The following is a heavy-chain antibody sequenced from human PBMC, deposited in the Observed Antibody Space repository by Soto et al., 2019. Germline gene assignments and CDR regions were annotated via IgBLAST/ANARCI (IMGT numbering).Heavy chain of an antibody. CDR3: ARGQYYYDSSRYRTGWFDP. V-gene: IGHV4-31*03. CDR2: IYYSGST. D-gene: IGHD3-22*01. Sequence: PSETLSLTCTVSGGSISSGGYYWSWIRQHPGKGLEWIGYIYYSGSTYYNPSLKSRVTISVDTSKNQFSLKLSSVTAADTAVYYCARGQYYYDSSRYRTGWFDPWRQGTLVTVSS. CDR1: GGSISSGGYY. J-gene: IGHJ5*02.